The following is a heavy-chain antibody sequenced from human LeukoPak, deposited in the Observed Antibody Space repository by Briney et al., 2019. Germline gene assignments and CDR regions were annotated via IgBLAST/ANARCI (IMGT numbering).Heavy chain of an antibody. J-gene: IGHJ6*03. CDR1: GGSISSSSYY. D-gene: IGHD2-2*03. CDR3: ARAFGYCSSTSCYNYYYYYMDV. Sequence: SETLSLTCTVSGGSISSSSYYWGWIRQPPGKGLEWIGSIYRSGSTYFNPSLKSRVTISVDTSKNQFSLKLSSVTAADTAVYYCARAFGYCSSTSCYNYYYYYMDVWGKGTTVTISS. CDR2: IYRSGST. V-gene: IGHV4-39*07.